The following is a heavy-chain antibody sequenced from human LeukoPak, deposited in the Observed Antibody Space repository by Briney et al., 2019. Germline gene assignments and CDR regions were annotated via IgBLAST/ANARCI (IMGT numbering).Heavy chain of an antibody. CDR3: ANDFDH. CDR1: GFTFNNYA. V-gene: IGHV3-23*01. J-gene: IGHJ4*02. Sequence: GGSLRLSCAASGFTFNNYAMSWVRQAPGKGLEWVSTISGSDDNTYYADSVKGRFTISRDISKNTLYLQMNSLRADDAAVYYCANDFDHWGQGTLVTVSS. CDR2: ISGSDDNT.